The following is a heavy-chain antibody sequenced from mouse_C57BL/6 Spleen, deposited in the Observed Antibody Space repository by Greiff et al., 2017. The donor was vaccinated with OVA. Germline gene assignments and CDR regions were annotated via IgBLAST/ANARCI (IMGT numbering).Heavy chain of an antibody. V-gene: IGHV5-12*01. D-gene: IGHD1-1*01. CDR1: GFTFSDYY. CDR3: ARHSSSYDYYAMDY. CDR2: ISNGGGST. J-gene: IGHJ4*01. Sequence: EVQVVESGGGLVQPGGSLKLSCAASGFTFSDYYMYWVRQTPEKRLEWVAYISNGGGSTYYPDTVKGRFTISRDNAKNTLYLQMSRLKSEDTAMYYCARHSSSYDYYAMDYWGQGTSVTVSS.